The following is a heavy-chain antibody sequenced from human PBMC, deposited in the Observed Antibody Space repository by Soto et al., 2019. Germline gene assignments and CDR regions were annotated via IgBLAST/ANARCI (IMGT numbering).Heavy chain of an antibody. CDR1: GFTFTSYW. D-gene: IGHD2-2*01. CDR2: IYPGDSDS. J-gene: IGHJ4*02. Sequence: PGESLKISCKGSGFTFTSYWIAWVRQMPGKGLEWMGIIYPGDSDSSYSPSFQGQVTISADKSINTAYLHWSSLKASDTAIYYCAKHEGYCSTITCSNFDYWGQGTLVTVSS. CDR3: AKHEGYCSTITCSNFDY. V-gene: IGHV5-51*01.